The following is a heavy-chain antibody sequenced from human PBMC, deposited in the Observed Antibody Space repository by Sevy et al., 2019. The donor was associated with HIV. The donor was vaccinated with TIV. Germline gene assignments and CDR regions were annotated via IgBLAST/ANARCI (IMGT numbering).Heavy chain of an antibody. CDR3: ARGHYGATNKFDY. CDR1: GGTFSSYA. V-gene: IGHV1-69*13. J-gene: IGHJ4*02. CDR2: IIPIFGTA. D-gene: IGHD3-16*01. Sequence: ASVKVSCKASGGTFSSYAISWVRQAPGQGLEWMGRIIPIFGTANYAQKFQGRVTITADESTSTAYMELSSLRSEDTAVYYCARGHYGATNKFDYWGQGTLVTVSS.